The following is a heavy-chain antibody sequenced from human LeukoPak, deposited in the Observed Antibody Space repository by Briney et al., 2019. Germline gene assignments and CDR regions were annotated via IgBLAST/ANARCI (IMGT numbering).Heavy chain of an antibody. V-gene: IGHV3-30*02. CDR1: GFTFSSYG. CDR2: IRYDGSNK. J-gene: IGHJ1*01. CDR3: AKGRTSSSIAVAGTQWPQH. Sequence: TGGSLRLSCAASGFTFSSYGMHWVRQAPGKGLEWVAFIRYDGSNKYYADSVKGRFTISRDNSKNTLYLQMNSLRAEDTAVYYCAKGRTSSSIAVAGTQWPQHWGQGTLVTVSS. D-gene: IGHD6-19*01.